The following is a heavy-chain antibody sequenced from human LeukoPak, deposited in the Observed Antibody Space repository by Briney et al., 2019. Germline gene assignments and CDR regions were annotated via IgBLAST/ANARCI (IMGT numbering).Heavy chain of an antibody. CDR1: GGSISNYY. J-gene: IGHJ4*02. CDR3: ARERGSYSTEYFDY. Sequence: PSETLSLTCTVSGGSISNYYWSWIRQPPGKGLEWIGYIYYSGSTNYNPSLKSRVTISVDTSKNQFSLKLSSVTAADTAVYYCARERGSYSTEYFDYWGQGTLVTVSS. V-gene: IGHV4-59*12. D-gene: IGHD1-26*01. CDR2: IYYSGST.